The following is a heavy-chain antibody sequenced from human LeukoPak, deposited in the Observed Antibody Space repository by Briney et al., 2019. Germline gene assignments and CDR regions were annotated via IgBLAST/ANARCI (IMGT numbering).Heavy chain of an antibody. CDR3: AKGSSYCGGDCFGYD. CDR2: ISGSGGST. J-gene: IGHJ4*02. Sequence: GGSLRLSCAASGFTFSNAWMTWVRQAPGKGLEWVSAISGSGGSTYYADSVKGRFAISRDNSWNTLFLQLNSLRAEDTAVYYCAKGSSYCGGDCFGYDWGQGTLVTVSS. V-gene: IGHV3-23*01. D-gene: IGHD2-21*02. CDR1: GFTFSNAW.